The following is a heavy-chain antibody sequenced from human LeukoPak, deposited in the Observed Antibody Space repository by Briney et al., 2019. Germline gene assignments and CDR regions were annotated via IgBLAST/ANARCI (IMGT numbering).Heavy chain of an antibody. J-gene: IGHJ3*01. V-gene: IGHV3-23*01. D-gene: IGHD5-24*01. CDR3: AKDIQLST. CDR2: IGASGEST. Sequence: PGGSLTHSCPASGFTFSVSAITGLRQAPCKGRAWVSLIGASGESTYYADCVKGRFTISRDNSKNTLSLQMNSLRVEDTAMYFCAKDIQLSTWGLGTMVTVSS. CDR1: GFTFSVSA.